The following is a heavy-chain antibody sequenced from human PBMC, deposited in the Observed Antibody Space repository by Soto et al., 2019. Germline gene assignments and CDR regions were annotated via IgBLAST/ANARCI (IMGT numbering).Heavy chain of an antibody. D-gene: IGHD4-17*01. CDR3: TLSYGDSYYYYYGMDV. Sequence: EMQLVQSGAEVKKSGESLKISCVGSGFSFSRYTVGWVRQVPGKGLEWMGVIHPGDSDTIYSPSFQGQVTISADKSINTAYLQWSSLKASDTAMYYCTLSYGDSYYYYYGMDVWGQGTTVTVSS. J-gene: IGHJ6*02. CDR2: IHPGDSDT. V-gene: IGHV5-51*01. CDR1: GFSFSRYT.